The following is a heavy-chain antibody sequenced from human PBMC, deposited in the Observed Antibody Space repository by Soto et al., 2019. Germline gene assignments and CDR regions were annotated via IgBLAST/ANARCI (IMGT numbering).Heavy chain of an antibody. CDR2: IKQDGSEK. CDR1: GFTFSSYW. Sequence: GGSLRLSCAASGFTFSSYWMSWVRQAPGKGLEWVANIKQDGSEKYYVDSVKGRFTISRDNAKNSLYLQMNSLRAEETAVYYCARAGGEYCSSTSCYPLSNNWFDPWGQGTLVTVSS. V-gene: IGHV3-7*01. D-gene: IGHD2-2*01. J-gene: IGHJ5*02. CDR3: ARAGGEYCSSTSCYPLSNNWFDP.